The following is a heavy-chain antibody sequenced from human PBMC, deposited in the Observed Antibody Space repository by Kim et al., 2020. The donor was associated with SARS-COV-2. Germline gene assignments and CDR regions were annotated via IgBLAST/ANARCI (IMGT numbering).Heavy chain of an antibody. CDR1: GYSFTSYW. CDR3: AREEGYYDSSGYYFDY. D-gene: IGHD3-22*01. J-gene: IGHJ4*02. Sequence: GESLKISCKGSGYSFTSYWIGWVRQMPGKGLEWMGIIYPGDSDTRYSPSFQGQVTISADKSISTAYLQWSSLKASDTAMYYCAREEGYYDSSGYYFDYWGQGTLVTVSS. V-gene: IGHV5-51*01. CDR2: IYPGDSDT.